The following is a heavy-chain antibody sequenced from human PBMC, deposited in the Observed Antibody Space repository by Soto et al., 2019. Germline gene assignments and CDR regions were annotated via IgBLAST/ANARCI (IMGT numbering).Heavy chain of an antibody. CDR3: PRGPPPYCSGGSCYPYYYYYGMDV. CDR1: GFTFSSYA. D-gene: IGHD2-15*01. V-gene: IGHV3-30-3*01. CDR2: ISYDGSNK. J-gene: IGHJ6*02. Sequence: QVQLVESGGGVVQPGRSLRLSCAASGFTFSSYAMHWVRQAPGKGLEWVAVISYDGSNKYYADSVKGRFTISRDNSKNPLYLQINSLRAEDTAVYYCPRGPPPYCSGGSCYPYYYYYGMDVWGQGTTVTVSS.